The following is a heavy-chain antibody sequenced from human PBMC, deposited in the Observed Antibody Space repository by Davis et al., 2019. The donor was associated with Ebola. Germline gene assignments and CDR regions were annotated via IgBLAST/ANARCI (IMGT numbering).Heavy chain of an antibody. J-gene: IGHJ5*02. D-gene: IGHD1-1*01. V-gene: IGHV4-34*01. CDR2: INHSGST. Sequence: PSETLSLTCAVYGGSFSGYYWSWIRQPPGKGLEWIGEINHSGSTNYNPSLKSRVTISVDTSKNQFSLKLSSVTAADTAVYYCARHGIYRFDPWGQGTLVTVSS. CDR1: GGSFSGYY. CDR3: ARHGIYRFDP.